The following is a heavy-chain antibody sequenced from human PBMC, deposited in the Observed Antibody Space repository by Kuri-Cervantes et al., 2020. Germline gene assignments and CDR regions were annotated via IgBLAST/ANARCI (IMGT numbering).Heavy chain of an antibody. CDR3: ARELRNDY. Sequence: GESLKISCAASGFRFSSYAMSWVRQAPGKGLEWFSVISSSGGNTDFADSVKGRFTISRDNAKNSLYLQMNSLRAEDTAVYYCARELRNDYWGQGTLVTVSS. CDR1: GFRFSSYA. D-gene: IGHD1-7*01. CDR2: ISSSGGNT. J-gene: IGHJ4*02. V-gene: IGHV3-23*01.